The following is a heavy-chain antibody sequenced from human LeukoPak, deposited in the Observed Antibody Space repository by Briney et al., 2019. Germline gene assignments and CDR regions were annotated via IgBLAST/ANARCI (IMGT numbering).Heavy chain of an antibody. CDR2: TSWNSGSI. D-gene: IGHD6-19*01. J-gene: IGHJ6*02. CDR1: GFTFDDYA. Sequence: GGSLSLSCAASGFTFDDYAMHWVRQAPGKGLEWVSGTSWNSGSIGYADSVKGRFTISRDNAKNSLYLQMNSLRAEDTALYYCAKDRAVAGIYYYYGMDVWGQGTTVTVSS. V-gene: IGHV3-9*01. CDR3: AKDRAVAGIYYYYGMDV.